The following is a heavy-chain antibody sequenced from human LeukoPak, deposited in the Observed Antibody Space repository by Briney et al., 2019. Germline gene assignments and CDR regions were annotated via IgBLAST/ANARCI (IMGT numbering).Heavy chain of an antibody. CDR3: ARRTRRNGSVGY. CDR1: AGSISSSSYS. Sequence: SETLSLTCTVSAGSISSSSYSWGWIRQPPGKGLEWIGSIYYSGSTYFNPSLKSRVTISVDTSKNQFSLKLSSVTAADTAVYYCARRTRRNGSVGYWGQGTLVTVSS. J-gene: IGHJ4*02. V-gene: IGHV4-39*01. CDR2: IYYSGST. D-gene: IGHD3-10*01.